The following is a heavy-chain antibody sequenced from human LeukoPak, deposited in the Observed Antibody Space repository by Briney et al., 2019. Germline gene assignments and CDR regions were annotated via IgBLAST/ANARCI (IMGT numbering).Heavy chain of an antibody. V-gene: IGHV4-30-2*03. Sequence: SQTLSLTCTVSGGSISSGGYYWSWIRQPPGKGLEWIGYIYHSGSTYYNPSLKSRVTISVDTSKNQFSLKLSSVTAADTAVYYCARPSSSWYGAGYYYMDVWGKGTTVTVSS. CDR1: GGSISSGGYY. D-gene: IGHD6-13*01. J-gene: IGHJ6*03. CDR2: IYHSGST. CDR3: ARPSSSWYGAGYYYMDV.